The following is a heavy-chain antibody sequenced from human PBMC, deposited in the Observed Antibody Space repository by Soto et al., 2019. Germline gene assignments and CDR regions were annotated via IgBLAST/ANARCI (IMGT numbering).Heavy chain of an antibody. D-gene: IGHD2-15*01. CDR1: GFTFDDYA. Sequence: EVQLVESGGGLVQPGRSLRVSCAASGFTFDDYAMHWVRQAPGKGLEWVSGISWNGNSIGYADSVRGRFTISRDNAKNSLYLQKNSLRVEDKALYYCARGPLRIYYYYMDVWGKGTTVTVSS. CDR2: ISWNGNSI. V-gene: IGHV3-9*01. CDR3: ARGPLRIYYYYMDV. J-gene: IGHJ6*03.